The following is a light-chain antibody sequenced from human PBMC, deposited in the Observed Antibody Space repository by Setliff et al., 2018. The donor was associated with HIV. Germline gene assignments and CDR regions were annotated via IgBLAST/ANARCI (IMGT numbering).Light chain of an antibody. J-gene: IGLJ3*02. Sequence: QEPSFSVSPGGTVTLTCGLRSGSVSTGHFPSWYQQTPGQTPRMLIYSTNTRSSGVPDRFSGSILGNRAALTITGAQADDECDYYCVLYMGNGVSVLGGGTK. V-gene: IGLV8-61*01. CDR2: STN. CDR1: SGSVSTGHF. CDR3: VLYMGNGVSV.